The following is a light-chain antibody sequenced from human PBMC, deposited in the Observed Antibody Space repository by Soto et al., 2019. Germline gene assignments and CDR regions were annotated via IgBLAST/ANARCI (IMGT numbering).Light chain of an antibody. Sequence: DIQMTQSPSTVSAALRDSVTLTCRASQSIGSWMAWYQQKPGKAPKLLIYDASTLATGVPSRFSGGGSGTKFTLTISSLQPDDFATYSCQQYNTYWTFGPGTKVDIK. CDR2: DAS. CDR3: QQYNTYWT. V-gene: IGKV1-5*01. J-gene: IGKJ1*01. CDR1: QSIGSW.